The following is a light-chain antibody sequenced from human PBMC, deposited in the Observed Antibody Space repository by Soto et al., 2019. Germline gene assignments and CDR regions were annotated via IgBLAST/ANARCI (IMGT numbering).Light chain of an antibody. V-gene: IGKV3-11*01. CDR2: DAS. CDR3: QQRSNWPRT. Sequence: EIVLTQCPATMSLSPGERATLSCRASQSVSSYLAWYQQKPGQAPRLLIYDASNRATGIPARFSGSGSGTDFTLTISSLEPEDFAVYYCQQRSNWPRTFGQGTKVDI. J-gene: IGKJ1*01. CDR1: QSVSSY.